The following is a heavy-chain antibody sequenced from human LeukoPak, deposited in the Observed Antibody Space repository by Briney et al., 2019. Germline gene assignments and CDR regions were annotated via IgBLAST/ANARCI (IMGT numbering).Heavy chain of an antibody. V-gene: IGHV1-46*01. CDR3: ARDMLFGESVYNWFDP. Sequence: ASVKVSCKASGYTFTSYYLHWVRQAPGQGLEWVAMINPGSGSTSYAQMFQARVTMTRDTSTSMVYMELSSLRSKDTAVYYCARDMLFGESVYNWFDPWGQGTLVTVSS. J-gene: IGHJ5*02. CDR1: GYTFTSYY. D-gene: IGHD3/OR15-3a*01. CDR2: INPGSGST.